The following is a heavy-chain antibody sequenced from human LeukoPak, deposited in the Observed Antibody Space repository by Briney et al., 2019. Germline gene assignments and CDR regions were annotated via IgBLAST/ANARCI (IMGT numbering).Heavy chain of an antibody. Sequence: SETLSLTCTVSGGSISPYYWSWLRQTPGKGLEWIGYILYSGTTTNYNPSLKSRVTISVDTSKNQFSLKLSSVTAADTAVYYCARVGDWNDLVYWGQGTLVTVSS. J-gene: IGHJ4*02. CDR2: ILYSGTT. V-gene: IGHV4-59*01. D-gene: IGHD1-1*01. CDR1: GGSISPYY. CDR3: ARVGDWNDLVY.